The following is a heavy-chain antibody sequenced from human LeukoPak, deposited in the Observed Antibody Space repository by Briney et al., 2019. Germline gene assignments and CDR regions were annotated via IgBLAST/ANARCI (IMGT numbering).Heavy chain of an antibody. CDR1: GYTFTNYW. D-gene: IGHD2-15*01. CDR2: IYHGDSDA. J-gene: IGHJ4*02. CDR3: ARLEAASSFSFDY. Sequence: GESLKISCRSFGYTFTNYWIGWVRQMPGKGLEWMGIIYHGDSDARYSPSFQGQVTMSADKSISTAYLQWSSLKASDSAVYYCARLEAASSFSFDYWGQGTLVTVSS. V-gene: IGHV5-51*01.